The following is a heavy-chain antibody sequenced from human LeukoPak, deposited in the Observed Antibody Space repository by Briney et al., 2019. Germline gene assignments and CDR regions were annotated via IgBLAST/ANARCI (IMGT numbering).Heavy chain of an antibody. V-gene: IGHV1-2*02. CDR1: GYIFIGYY. J-gene: IGHJ1*01. D-gene: IGHD4-23*01. Sequence: ASVKVSCKTSGYIFIGYYMHWVRQAPGQGLEWMGWINPNSGGTNYAQKFQGRVTMTRDTSISTAYMELSRLRSDDTAVYYCARETTVVTPYFQHWGQGTLVTVSS. CDR3: ARETTVVTPYFQH. CDR2: INPNSGGT.